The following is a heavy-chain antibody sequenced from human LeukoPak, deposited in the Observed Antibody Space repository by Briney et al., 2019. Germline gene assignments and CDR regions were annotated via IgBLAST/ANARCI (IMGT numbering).Heavy chain of an antibody. CDR2: RNPRSGNT. D-gene: IGHD3-10*01. CDR3: ARGGTLVQGVTILYGMDV. Sequence: ASVTVSCKTSGDTFTSYDINWVRQATGQGLEWMGWRNPRSGNTIYTQKFQGRVAMTRDTSTSTAYMELSSLRSEDTAVYYCARGGTLVQGVTILYGMDVWGQGTTVTVSS. V-gene: IGHV1-8*01. J-gene: IGHJ6*02. CDR1: GDTFTSYD.